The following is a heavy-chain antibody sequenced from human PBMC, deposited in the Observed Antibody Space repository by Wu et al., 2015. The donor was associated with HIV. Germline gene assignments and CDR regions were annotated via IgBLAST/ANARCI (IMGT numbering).Heavy chain of an antibody. V-gene: IGHV1-2*02. Sequence: QVQLVQSGAEVKKPGASVKVSCKASGGTFRSEAVSWVRQAPGQGLEWMGWINPNSGDTHYAQKFQDRVTMTRDTSISTAYMELSRLRSDDTAMYYCARVEFRGRYSSDYWGQGTLVTVSS. CDR1: GGTFRSEA. D-gene: IGHD1-26*01. CDR3: ARVEFRGRYSSDY. J-gene: IGHJ4*02. CDR2: INPNSGDT.